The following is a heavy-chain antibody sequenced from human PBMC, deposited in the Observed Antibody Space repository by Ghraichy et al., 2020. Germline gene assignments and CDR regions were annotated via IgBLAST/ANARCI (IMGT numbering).Heavy chain of an antibody. CDR1: GGSFSGYY. Sequence: SETLSLTCAVYGGSFSGYYWSWIRQPPGKGLEWIGEINHSGSTNYNPSLKSRVTISVDTSKNQFSLKLSSVTAADTAVYYCARVSPPPIWSGYYTAYYYYGMDVWGQGTTVTVSS. D-gene: IGHD3-3*01. CDR3: ARVSPPPIWSGYYTAYYYYGMDV. J-gene: IGHJ6*02. CDR2: INHSGST. V-gene: IGHV4-34*01.